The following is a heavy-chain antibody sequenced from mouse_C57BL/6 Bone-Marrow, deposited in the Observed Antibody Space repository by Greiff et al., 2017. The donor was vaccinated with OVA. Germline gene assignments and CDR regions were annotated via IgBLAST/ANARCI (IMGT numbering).Heavy chain of an antibody. CDR3: ARLTPVFDY. CDR2: INPSSGYT. V-gene: IGHV1-4*01. Sequence: VKLMESGAELARPGASVKMSCKASGYTFTSYTMHWVKQRPGQGLEWIGYINPSSGYTKYNQKFKDKATLTADKSSSTAYMQLSSLTSEDSAVYYCARLTPVFDYWGQGTTLTVSS. J-gene: IGHJ2*01. CDR1: GYTFTSYT.